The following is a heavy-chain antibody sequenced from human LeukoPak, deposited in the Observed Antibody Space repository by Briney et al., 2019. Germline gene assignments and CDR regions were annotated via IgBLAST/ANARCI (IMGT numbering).Heavy chain of an antibody. CDR2: IYDSGST. J-gene: IGHJ4*02. CDR3: ARHPNSNWDY. CDR1: GGSIRSSYYY. D-gene: IGHD6-13*01. Sequence: SETLSLTCTVSGGSIRSSYYYWGWIRQPPGKGLEWIGSIYDSGSTYYNPSLKSRVTISVDTSKNQFSLKLNSVTAADTAVYYCARHPNSNWDYWGQGTLVTVSS. V-gene: IGHV4-39*01.